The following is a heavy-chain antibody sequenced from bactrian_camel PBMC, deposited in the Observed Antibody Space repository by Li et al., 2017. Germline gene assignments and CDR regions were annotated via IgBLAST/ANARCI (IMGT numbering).Heavy chain of an antibody. CDR1: GSARSSYC. Sequence: HVQLVESGGGSVQVGGSLSLSCATSGSARSSYCMGWFRQSPGKEREGIAAIVSGGSPTYTDSVRGRFTLSRVNGAVDILTLEMNSLKPEDTAMYYCSAAPPGYERNFCAPTWNFPFGSWGQGTQVTVS. CDR3: SAAPPGYERNFCAPTWNFPFGS. CDR2: IVSGGSP. J-gene: IGHJ6*01. D-gene: IGHD3*01. V-gene: IGHV3S55*01.